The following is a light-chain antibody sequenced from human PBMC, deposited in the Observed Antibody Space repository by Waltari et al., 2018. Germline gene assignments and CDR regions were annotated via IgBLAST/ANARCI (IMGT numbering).Light chain of an antibody. V-gene: IGKV1-12*01. CDR3: QQADSFPLT. CDR1: EDIGTY. Sequence: IVMTQSPSSMSASVGDSITMTCRASEDIGTYLAWYQQKPGEAPQLLISAASILQSGVPSRFSGSGSGTDFTLTISSLLPEDFATYFCQQADSFPLTFGGGTKVEVK. J-gene: IGKJ4*01. CDR2: AAS.